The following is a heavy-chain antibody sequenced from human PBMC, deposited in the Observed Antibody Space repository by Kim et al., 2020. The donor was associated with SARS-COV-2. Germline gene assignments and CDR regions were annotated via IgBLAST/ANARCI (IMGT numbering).Heavy chain of an antibody. J-gene: IGHJ4*02. CDR3: VRLSPLRFLDY. CDR2: MYYSGST. CDR1: GGSISSSSYY. V-gene: IGHV4-39*01. Sequence: SETLSLTCTVSGGSISSSSYYWGWIRQPPGKGLEWIGSMYYSGSTYYNPSLKSRVTISVDTSKNQFSLKLSSVTAADTAVYYCVRLSPLRFLDYWGQGTLVTVSS. D-gene: IGHD3-3*01.